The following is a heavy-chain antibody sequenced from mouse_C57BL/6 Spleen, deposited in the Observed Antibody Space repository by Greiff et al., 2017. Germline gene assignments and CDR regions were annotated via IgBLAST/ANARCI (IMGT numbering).Heavy chain of an antibody. CDR2: ISSGGSYT. J-gene: IGHJ2*01. Sequence: EVQVVESGGDLVKPGGSLKLSCAASGFTFSSYGMSWVRQTPDKRLEWVATISSGGSYTYYPDSVKGRFTISRYNAKNTLSLQMSSLKSDDTAMYYCARHEAPKGFDYWGKGTTLTVAS. CDR3: ARHEAPKGFDY. CDR1: GFTFSSYG. V-gene: IGHV5-6*01. D-gene: IGHD3-1*01.